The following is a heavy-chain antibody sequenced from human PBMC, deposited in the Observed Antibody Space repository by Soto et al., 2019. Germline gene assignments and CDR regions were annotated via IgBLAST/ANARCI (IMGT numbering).Heavy chain of an antibody. CDR2: ISSSSSYI. J-gene: IGHJ4*02. CDR1: GFTFSSYS. Sequence: GGSLRLSCVASGFTFSSYSMNWVRQAPGKGLEWVSSISSSSSYIYYADSVKGRFTISRDNAKNSLYLQMNSLRAEDTAVYYCASGSGSYFDYWGQGTLVTVSS. D-gene: IGHD3-10*01. V-gene: IGHV3-21*01. CDR3: ASGSGSYFDY.